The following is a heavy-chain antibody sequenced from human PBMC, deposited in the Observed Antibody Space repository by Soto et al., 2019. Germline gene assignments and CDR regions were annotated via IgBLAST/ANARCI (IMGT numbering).Heavy chain of an antibody. J-gene: IGHJ5*02. D-gene: IGHD2-2*01. CDR3: ARATFIVVVPAAIWNNCFEP. CDR2: INPIGGTR. CDR1: GYTFTTYY. Sequence: ASVKVSCKASGYTFTTYYIHWVRQAPGQGLEWMGVINPIGGTRNYAQKFQGRVTITGDKSTSTAYMELSSLRSEDTAVYYCARATFIVVVPAAIWNNCFEPWGQGTLVTVSS. V-gene: IGHV1-46*01.